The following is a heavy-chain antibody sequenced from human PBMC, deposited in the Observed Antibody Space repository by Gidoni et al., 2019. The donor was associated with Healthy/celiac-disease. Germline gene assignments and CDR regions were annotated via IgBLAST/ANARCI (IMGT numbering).Heavy chain of an antibody. CDR3: ASSTYDYIWGSYRD. Sequence: EVQLVESGGGLVQPGGSLRLSCAASGFTCSSYWMSWVRQAPGKGLEWVANIKQDGSEKYYVDSVKGRFTISRDNAKNSLYLQMNSLRAEDTAVYYCASSTYDYIWGSYRDWGQGTLVTVSS. D-gene: IGHD3-16*02. CDR1: GFTCSSYW. CDR2: IKQDGSEK. J-gene: IGHJ4*02. V-gene: IGHV3-7*03.